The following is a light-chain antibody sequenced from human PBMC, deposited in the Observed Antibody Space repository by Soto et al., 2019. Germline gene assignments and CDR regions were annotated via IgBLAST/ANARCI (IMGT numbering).Light chain of an antibody. Sequence: EIVLTQSPATLSLSPGERATRSCRASQSISNFLAWYQQKPGQPPRLLIYDASKRATDIPDRFIGSGSGTDFTLTISSLAPEDFAIYYCHQRSNWPPFTFGGGTKVEI. CDR1: QSISNF. CDR2: DAS. J-gene: IGKJ4*01. V-gene: IGKV3-11*01. CDR3: HQRSNWPPFT.